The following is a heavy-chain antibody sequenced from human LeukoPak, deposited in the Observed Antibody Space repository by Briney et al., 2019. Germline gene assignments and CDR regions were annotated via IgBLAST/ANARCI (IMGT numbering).Heavy chain of an antibody. J-gene: IGHJ4*02. CDR1: GGSISSSSYY. Sequence: SETLSLTCTVSGGSISSSSYYWGWIRQPPGKGLEWIANTYYSGSTYYNPSLKSRVTISVDTSKNQFSLKLSSVTAADTAVYYCARDRLQLHSWGQGTLVTVSS. CDR3: ARDRLQLHS. V-gene: IGHV4-39*07. D-gene: IGHD1-1*01. CDR2: TYYSGST.